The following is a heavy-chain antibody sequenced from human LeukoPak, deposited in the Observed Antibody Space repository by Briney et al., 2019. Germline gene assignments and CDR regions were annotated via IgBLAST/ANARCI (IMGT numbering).Heavy chain of an antibody. CDR2: LYSGGNT. V-gene: IGHV3-53*05. J-gene: IGHJ4*02. CDR3: AKGKLDFDY. D-gene: IGHD6-13*01. Sequence: PGGSLRLSCAVSGFTVSSNYMSWVRQAPGKGLEWVSVLYSGGNTYYADSVKGRFTVSRDNSKNTLYLQMNSLRAEDTAVYYCAKGKLDFDYWGQGTLVTVSS. CDR1: GFTVSSNY.